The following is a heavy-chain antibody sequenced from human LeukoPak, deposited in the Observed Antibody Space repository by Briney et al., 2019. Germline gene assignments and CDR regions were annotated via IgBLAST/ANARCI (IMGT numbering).Heavy chain of an antibody. Sequence: GGSLRLPCAASGFTFSSYEMNWVRQAPGKGLEWVSYISSSGSTIYYADSVKGRFTISRDNAKNSLYLQMNSLRAEDTAVYYCATYCSGGSCYRNSFDYWGQGTLVTVSS. CDR3: ATYCSGGSCYRNSFDY. V-gene: IGHV3-48*03. J-gene: IGHJ4*02. D-gene: IGHD2-15*01. CDR1: GFTFSSYE. CDR2: ISSSGSTI.